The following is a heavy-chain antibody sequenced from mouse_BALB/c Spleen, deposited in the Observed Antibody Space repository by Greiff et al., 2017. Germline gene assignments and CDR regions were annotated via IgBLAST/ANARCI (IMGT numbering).Heavy chain of an antibody. V-gene: IGHV5-6*01. Sequence: EVNLVESGGDLVKPGGSLKLSCAASGFTFSSYGMSWVRQTPDKRLEWVATISSGGSYTYYPDSVKGRFTISRDNAKNTLYLQMSSLKSEDTAMYYCARHGNPSWFAYWGQGTLVTVSA. CDR2: ISSGGSYT. CDR3: ARHGNPSWFAY. CDR1: GFTFSSYG. D-gene: IGHD4-1*01. J-gene: IGHJ3*01.